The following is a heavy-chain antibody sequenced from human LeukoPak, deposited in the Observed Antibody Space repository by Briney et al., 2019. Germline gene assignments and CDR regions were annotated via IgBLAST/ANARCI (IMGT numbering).Heavy chain of an antibody. Sequence: GGSLRLSCAASGFTLSSYWMSWVRQAPGKGLEWVANIKQDGSEKYYVDSVKGRFTISRDNAKNSLYLQMNSLRAEDTAVYYCARDSWCSSTSCLDYWGQGTLVTVSS. CDR3: ARDSWCSSTSCLDY. V-gene: IGHV3-7*01. CDR1: GFTLSSYW. J-gene: IGHJ4*02. CDR2: IKQDGSEK. D-gene: IGHD2-2*01.